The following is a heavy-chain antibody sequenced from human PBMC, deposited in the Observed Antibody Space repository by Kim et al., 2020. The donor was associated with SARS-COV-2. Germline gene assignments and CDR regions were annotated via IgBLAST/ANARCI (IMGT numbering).Heavy chain of an antibody. Sequence: SVKVSCKASGGTFSSYAISWVRQAPGQGLEWMGGIITIFGTANYAQKFQGRVTITADESTSTAYMELSSLRSEDTAVYYCATAPYYYDSSGYYYWDYWGQGTLVTVSS. CDR1: GGTFSSYA. V-gene: IGHV1-69*13. D-gene: IGHD3-22*01. J-gene: IGHJ4*02. CDR3: ATAPYYYDSSGYYYWDY. CDR2: IITIFGTA.